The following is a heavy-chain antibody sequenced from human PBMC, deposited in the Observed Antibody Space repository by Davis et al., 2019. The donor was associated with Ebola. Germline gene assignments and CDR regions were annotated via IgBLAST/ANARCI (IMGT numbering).Heavy chain of an antibody. Sequence: PGGSLRLSCAASGFTFDAYAMHWVRQAPGKGLEWVSGISWNSGSIGYADSVKGRFTISRDNAKNSLYLQMNSLRAEDTALYYCAKDVYYIAAAGTPLDYWGQGTLVTVSS. J-gene: IGHJ4*02. D-gene: IGHD6-13*01. CDR2: ISWNSGSI. CDR1: GFTFDAYA. CDR3: AKDVYYIAAAGTPLDY. V-gene: IGHV3-9*01.